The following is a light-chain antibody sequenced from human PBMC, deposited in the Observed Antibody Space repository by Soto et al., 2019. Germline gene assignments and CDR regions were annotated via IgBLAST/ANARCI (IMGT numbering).Light chain of an antibody. CDR2: DAS. J-gene: IGKJ1*01. CDR1: QSVSSY. Sequence: EIVLTQSPATLSLSPGERATLSCRASQSVSSYLAWYQQKPGQAPRLLIYDASNRAAGIPARFSGSGSGTDFTHTISSLEPEDCAVYYCQQRSNSWTFGQGTKVEIK. V-gene: IGKV3-11*01. CDR3: QQRSNSWT.